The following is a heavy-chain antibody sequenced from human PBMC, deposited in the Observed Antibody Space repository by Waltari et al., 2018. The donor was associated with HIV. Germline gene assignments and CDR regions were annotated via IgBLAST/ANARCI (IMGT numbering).Heavy chain of an antibody. J-gene: IGHJ4*02. CDR1: GFTFNTYG. D-gene: IGHD5-18*01. Sequence: EVQLVASGGGLVKPGGSLRLSCAASGFTFNTYGMYWVRQSPGKGLEWVSSISSSSAYIYYADSVKGRFTISRDNAKNSLYLQMNSLRAEDAAVYYCAGDRRGFGYGDFWGQGTLVTVSP. CDR2: ISSSSAYI. V-gene: IGHV3-21*06. CDR3: AGDRRGFGYGDF.